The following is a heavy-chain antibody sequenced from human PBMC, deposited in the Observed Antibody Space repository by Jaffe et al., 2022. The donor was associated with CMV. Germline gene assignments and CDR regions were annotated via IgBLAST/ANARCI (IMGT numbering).Heavy chain of an antibody. Sequence: EVQLVESGGGLVQPGGSLRVSCAASGFTFSSYWMHWVRQAPGKGLVWVSRINTDGRTTFYADSVKGRFTISRDNARNTLYLQINSLRVDDTAIYYCVRGYDTINGYSFDYWGQGTLVTVSS. CDR3: VRGYDTINGYSFDY. CDR2: INTDGRTT. D-gene: IGHD2-21*01. CDR1: GFTFSSYW. V-gene: IGHV3-74*01. J-gene: IGHJ4*02.